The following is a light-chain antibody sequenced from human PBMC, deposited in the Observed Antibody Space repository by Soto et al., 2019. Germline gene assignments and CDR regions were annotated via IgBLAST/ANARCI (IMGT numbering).Light chain of an antibody. CDR3: QQYGSSPQT. Sequence: EIVLPQSPGTLSLSPGERANLSCRASQSVSSSYLAWYQHKPGQAPRLLIYGASSRATGIPDRFSGSGSGTDFTLTISRLESEDFAVYYCQQYGSSPQTFGGGTKVEI. CDR2: GAS. V-gene: IGKV3-20*01. J-gene: IGKJ4*01. CDR1: QSVSSSY.